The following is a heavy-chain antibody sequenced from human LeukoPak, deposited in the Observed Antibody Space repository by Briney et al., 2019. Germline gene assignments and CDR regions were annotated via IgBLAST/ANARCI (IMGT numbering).Heavy chain of an antibody. CDR3: ATGGSEYSYGYLGFDY. CDR1: GGSISSFY. V-gene: IGHV4-59*01. Sequence: ASETLSLTCTVAGGSISSFYWSWIRQPPGKGLEWDGYIYYSGSPNYNPSLKSRVTISVDTSKNQFSLKLSSVTAADTAVYYCATGGSEYSYGYLGFDYWGQGTLVTVSS. D-gene: IGHD5-18*01. J-gene: IGHJ4*02. CDR2: IYYSGSP.